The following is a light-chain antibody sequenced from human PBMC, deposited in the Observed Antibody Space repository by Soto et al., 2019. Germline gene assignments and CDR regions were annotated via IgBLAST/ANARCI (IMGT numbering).Light chain of an antibody. CDR2: GAS. CDR3: QHYVSSPWT. CDR1: QTLSYNY. Sequence: DIVLTQSPGTLSLSPGERATLSCRASQTLSYNYLAWYQQKPGRAPRLLIYGASSRVTGIPDRFSGSGSGTDFTLTISRLQPEDFAVYYCQHYVSSPWTFGHGTKVEIK. V-gene: IGKV3-20*01. J-gene: IGKJ1*01.